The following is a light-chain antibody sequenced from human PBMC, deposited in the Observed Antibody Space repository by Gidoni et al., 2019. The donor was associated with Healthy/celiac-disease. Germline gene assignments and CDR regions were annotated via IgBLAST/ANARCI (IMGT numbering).Light chain of an antibody. CDR1: QSVSRNY. V-gene: IGKV3-20*01. J-gene: IGKJ2*01. CDR2: GTS. CDR3: QQYGSSPYT. Sequence: DIVLTQSPGTLSLSPGERATFSCKASQSVSRNYLVWYQQTTGQAPRLLIFGTSSRATGIPDRFSGSGSGTDFTLTISRLEPEDFAVYYCQQYGSSPYTFGQGTKLEIK.